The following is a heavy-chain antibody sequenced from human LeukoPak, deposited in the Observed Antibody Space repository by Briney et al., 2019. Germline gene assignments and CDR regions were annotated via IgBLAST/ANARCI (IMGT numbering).Heavy chain of an antibody. CDR3: ARMDKVMAPFDY. CDR2: IYSGGST. CDR1: GLTVSSNY. V-gene: IGHV3-53*01. D-gene: IGHD5-18*01. Sequence: GGSLRLSCAASGLTVSSNYMNWVRQAPGKGLEWVSVIYSGGSTYYADSVKGRFTISRDNSKNTVYLQMKNLRAEDTAVYYCARMDKVMAPFDYWGQGTPVTVSS. J-gene: IGHJ4*02.